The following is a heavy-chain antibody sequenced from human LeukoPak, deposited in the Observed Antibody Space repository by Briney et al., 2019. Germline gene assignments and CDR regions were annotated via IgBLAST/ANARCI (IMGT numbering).Heavy chain of an antibody. CDR1: GFTFSRFN. J-gene: IGHJ4*01. V-gene: IGHV3-33*01. Sequence: PGKSQRLSCVASGFTFSRFNMHWVRQAPGKGLEWVALIWYDGSDTYYADSVKGRFTISRDDSKNTVYLQMNSLRAEDTALYSCARGFLDFDYRGHGTLVTVSS. D-gene: IGHD3-3*01. CDR2: IWYDGSDT. CDR3: ARGFLDFDY.